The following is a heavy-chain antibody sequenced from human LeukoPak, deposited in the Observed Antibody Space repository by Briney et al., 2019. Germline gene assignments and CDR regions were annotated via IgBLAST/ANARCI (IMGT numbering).Heavy chain of an antibody. CDR3: ARRSSGWYFDY. CDR1: GGSISSGSYY. V-gene: IGHV4-61*02. Sequence: PSETLSLTCTVSGGSISSGSYYWSWIRQPAGKGLEWIGRIYTSGSTNYNPSLKSRVTISVDKSKNHFSLKLTSVTAADTAVYYCARRSSGWYFDYWGQGTLVTDSS. J-gene: IGHJ4*02. D-gene: IGHD6-19*01. CDR2: IYTSGST.